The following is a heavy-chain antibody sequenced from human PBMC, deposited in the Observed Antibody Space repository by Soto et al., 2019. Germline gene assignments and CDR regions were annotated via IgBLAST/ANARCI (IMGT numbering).Heavy chain of an antibody. CDR3: AREGSLLVSYYFDY. CDR2: IWDDGSNK. Sequence: QVQLVESGGGVVQPGRSLRLSCAASGFTFSSYGMHWVRQAPGKGLEWVAVIWDDGSNKYYADSVKGRFTISRDNSKNPLYLQMNSLRAEDTAVYYCAREGSLLVSYYFDYWGQGTLVTVSS. J-gene: IGHJ4*02. V-gene: IGHV3-33*01. CDR1: GFTFSSYG. D-gene: IGHD6-13*01.